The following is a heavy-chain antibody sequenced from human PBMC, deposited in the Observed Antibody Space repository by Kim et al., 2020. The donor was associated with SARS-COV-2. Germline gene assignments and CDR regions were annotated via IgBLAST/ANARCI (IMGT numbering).Heavy chain of an antibody. J-gene: IGHJ4*02. D-gene: IGHD7-27*01. CDR2: IYSGGSA. V-gene: IGHV3-53*01. CDR3: ARGNGGAGNDF. Sequence: GGSLRLSCAASGFSVSSNYMSWVRQAPGTGLEWVSVIYSGGSAYYADSVRGRFIISRDNSKNTLFLQMNSLRADDTAVYYCARGNGGAGNDFWGQGTLVT. CDR1: GFSVSSNY.